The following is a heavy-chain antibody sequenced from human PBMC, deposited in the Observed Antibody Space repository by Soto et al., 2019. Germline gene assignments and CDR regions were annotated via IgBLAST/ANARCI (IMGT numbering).Heavy chain of an antibody. CDR2: IYHSGST. D-gene: IGHD4-17*01. V-gene: IGHV4-4*02. J-gene: IGHJ4*02. CDR1: GGSISSSNW. CDR3: ARDDPIYGDYDC. Sequence: SETLSLTCAVSGGSISSSNWWSWVRQPPGKGLEWIGEIYHSGSTNYNPSLKSRVPISVDKSKNQFSLKLSSVTAADTAVYYCARDDPIYGDYDCWGQGTLVTVSS.